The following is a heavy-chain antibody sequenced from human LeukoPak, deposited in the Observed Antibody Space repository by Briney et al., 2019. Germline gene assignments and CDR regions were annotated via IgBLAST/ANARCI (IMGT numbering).Heavy chain of an antibody. CDR3: ARNLVVVAATPTDFDY. V-gene: IGHV3-48*01. CDR2: ISSSSSTI. J-gene: IGHJ4*02. Sequence: GGSLRLSCAAFGFTFKIYSMNWVRQAPGKGLEWVSYISSSSSTIYYADSVKGRFTISRDNAKNSLYLQMNSLRAEDTAVYYCARNLVVVAATPTDFDYWGQGTLVTVSS. D-gene: IGHD2-15*01. CDR1: GFTFKIYS.